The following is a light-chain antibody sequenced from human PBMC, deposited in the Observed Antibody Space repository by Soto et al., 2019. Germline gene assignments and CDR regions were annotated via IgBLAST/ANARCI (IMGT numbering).Light chain of an antibody. V-gene: IGKV1-17*03. CDR2: AAS. CDR1: QGISKY. Sequence: DIQMTQSPSAKSASVGDRVTITCRASQGISKYLAWFQQEPGKVPKRLIYAASSLQSGVPARFSGSGSGTEFTLTISSLQPEDFGTYYCLQHTSYPWTFGQGTKVDI. CDR3: LQHTSYPWT. J-gene: IGKJ1*01.